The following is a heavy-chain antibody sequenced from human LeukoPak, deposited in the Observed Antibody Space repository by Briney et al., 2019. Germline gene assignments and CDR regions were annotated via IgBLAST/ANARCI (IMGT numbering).Heavy chain of an antibody. CDR3: ARGGSTSSSLLYYYYYYMDV. Sequence: ASVKVSCKASGYTFTSYGISWVRQAPGQGLEWMGWISAYNGNTNYAQKVQGRVTMTTVTSTSTASMELRSLRSDDTAVYYCARGGSTSSSLLYYYYYYMDVWGKGTTVTVSS. CDR1: GYTFTSYG. V-gene: IGHV1-18*01. CDR2: ISAYNGNT. D-gene: IGHD2-2*01. J-gene: IGHJ6*03.